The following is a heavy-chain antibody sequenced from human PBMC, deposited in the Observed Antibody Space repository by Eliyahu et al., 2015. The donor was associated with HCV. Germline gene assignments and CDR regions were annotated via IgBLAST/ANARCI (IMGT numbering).Heavy chain of an antibody. V-gene: IGHV2-26*01. J-gene: IGHJ4*02. CDR3: ARIRPSTRYSSSSIRAFDY. D-gene: IGHD6-6*01. CDR1: GFSLSNARMG. Sequence: QVTLKESGPVLVKPTETLTLTCTVSGFSLSNARMGVSWIRQPPGKALEWLAHIFSNDEKSYSTSLKSRLTISKDTSKSQVVLTMTNMDPVDTATYYCARIRPSTRYSSSSIRAFDYWGQGTLVTVSS. CDR2: IFSNDEK.